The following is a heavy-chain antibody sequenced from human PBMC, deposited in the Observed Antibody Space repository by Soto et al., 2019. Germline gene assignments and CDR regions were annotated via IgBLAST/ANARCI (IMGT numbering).Heavy chain of an antibody. CDR3: ARDAPGEAPY. V-gene: IGHV4-31*03. CDR1: GGSITNGDYY. CDR2: INYRGNT. J-gene: IGHJ4*02. D-gene: IGHD2-2*01. Sequence: QVQLQESGPGLVMPSQTLSLTCTVSGGSITNGDYYWNWIRQHPGKGLEWIGYINYRGNTFYNQSLNSRVFISVETSKNQFSLTLSSVTAADTAVYFCARDAPGEAPYWGQGTLVTVSS.